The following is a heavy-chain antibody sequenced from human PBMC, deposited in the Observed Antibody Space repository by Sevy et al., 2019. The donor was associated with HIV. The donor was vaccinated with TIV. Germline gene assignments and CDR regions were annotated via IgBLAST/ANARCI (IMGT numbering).Heavy chain of an antibody. D-gene: IGHD3-10*01. CDR1: GFVFSSHW. J-gene: IGHJ6*02. CDR2: IKQDGSEK. CDR3: AKSYFGSGTSYGMDL. Sequence: GGSLRLSCEASGFVFSSHWMTWVRQAPGKGLEWVANIKQDGSEKYYVDSVKGRFTISRDNAKNSLYLQLNSLRADDTAIYYCAKSYFGSGTSYGMDLWGRGTTVTVSS. V-gene: IGHV3-7*01.